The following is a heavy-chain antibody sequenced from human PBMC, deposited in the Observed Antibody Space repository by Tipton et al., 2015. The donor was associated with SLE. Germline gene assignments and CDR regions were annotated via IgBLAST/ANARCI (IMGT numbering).Heavy chain of an antibody. V-gene: IGHV3-74*01. CDR1: GFTFSSYW. CDR3: AREEWIQLWLLDY. Sequence: SLRLSCAASGFTFSSYWMHWVRQAPGKGLVWVSRINGDGSSTSYADSVKGRFTISRDNAKNTLYLQMNSLRAEDTAVYYCAREEWIQLWLLDYWGQGTLVTVSS. CDR2: INGDGSST. J-gene: IGHJ4*02. D-gene: IGHD5-18*01.